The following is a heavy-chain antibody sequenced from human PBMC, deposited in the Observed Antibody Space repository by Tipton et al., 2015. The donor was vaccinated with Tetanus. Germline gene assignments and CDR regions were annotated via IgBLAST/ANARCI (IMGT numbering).Heavy chain of an antibody. CDR3: ARDQAGGAREWNYSDF. D-gene: IGHD3-3*01. CDR2: IYYSGST. J-gene: IGHJ4*02. Sequence: TLSLTCTVSGGSISSGGYYWSWIRQHPGKGLEWIGDIYYSGSTYYNPSLKSRVTISVDTSKNQFSLKLNSVTAAGTAVYYCARDQAGGAREWNYSDFWGQGALVTVSS. V-gene: IGHV4-31*03. CDR1: GGSISSGGYY.